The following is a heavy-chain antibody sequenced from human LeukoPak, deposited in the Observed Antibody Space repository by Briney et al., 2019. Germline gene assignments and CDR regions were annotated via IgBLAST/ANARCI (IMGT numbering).Heavy chain of an antibody. CDR1: GFTFXSYA. Sequence: SLRLSCAAXGFTFXSYAMSWVRQAPGKGLEWVSAISGSGGSTYYADSVKGRFTISRDNSKNTLYLQMNSLRAEDTAVYYCAKPEGTDYFLSGSIVGATSDYWGQGTLVTVSS. J-gene: IGHJ4*02. CDR2: ISGSGGST. V-gene: IGHV3-23*01. CDR3: AKPEGTDYFLSGSIVGATSDY. D-gene: IGHD1-26*01.